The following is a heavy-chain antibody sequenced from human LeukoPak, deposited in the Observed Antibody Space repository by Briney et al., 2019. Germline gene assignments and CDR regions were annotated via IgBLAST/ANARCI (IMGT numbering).Heavy chain of an antibody. D-gene: IGHD5-18*01. J-gene: IGHJ5*02. Sequence: SETLSLTCTVSGGSISSYYWSWIRQPPGKGLEWIGHIYYSGSTNYNPSLKSRVTISVDTSKNQFSLKLSSVTAADTAVYYCARTNVDTAMVLNWFDPWGQGTLVTVSS. V-gene: IGHV4-59*01. CDR3: ARTNVDTAMVLNWFDP. CDR2: IYYSGST. CDR1: GGSISSYY.